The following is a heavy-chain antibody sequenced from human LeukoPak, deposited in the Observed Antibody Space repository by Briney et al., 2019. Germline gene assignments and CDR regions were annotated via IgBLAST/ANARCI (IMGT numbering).Heavy chain of an antibody. D-gene: IGHD4-23*01. V-gene: IGHV3-11*01. CDR1: GFTLSDFF. Sequence: PGGSLRLSCAASGFTLSDFFMIWVRQVPGKGLQWVAYISKTGTTIQYEDSVKGRFSLSRDNAQNTLFLQMNSLRVDDAGMYFCAREDYGGTNFDHWGQGTLVTVSS. CDR2: ISKTGTTI. CDR3: AREDYGGTNFDH. J-gene: IGHJ5*02.